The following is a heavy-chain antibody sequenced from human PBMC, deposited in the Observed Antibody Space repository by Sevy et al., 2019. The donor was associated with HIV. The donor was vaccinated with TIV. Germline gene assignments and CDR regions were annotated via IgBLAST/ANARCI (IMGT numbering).Heavy chain of an antibody. D-gene: IGHD2-15*01. V-gene: IGHV3-30*04. CDR3: VRETGGSGSAGYFGD. Sequence: GSLRLSCAASGFTFSNYVMHWVRQAPGKGLEWVALISLNGTNKDYRDSVKGRFTISRDDAKNTVYVEMTSLTVEDTALYYCVRETGGSGSAGYFGDWGQGTLVTVSS. J-gene: IGHJ4*02. CDR1: GFTFSNYV. CDR2: ISLNGTNK.